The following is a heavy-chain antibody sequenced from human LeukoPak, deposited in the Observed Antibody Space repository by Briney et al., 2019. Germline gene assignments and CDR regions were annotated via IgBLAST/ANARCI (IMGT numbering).Heavy chain of an antibody. CDR3: ARGRVRLRGFAPGYYYYMDV. J-gene: IGHJ6*03. Sequence: GASVKVSCKASGYTFTSYDINWVRQATGQGLEWMGWMNPNSGNTGYAQKFQGGVTMTRNTSISTAYMELSSLRSEDTAAYYCARGRVRLRGFAPGYYYYMDVWGKGTTVTISS. CDR2: MNPNSGNT. CDR1: GYTFTSYD. D-gene: IGHD4-17*01. V-gene: IGHV1-8*01.